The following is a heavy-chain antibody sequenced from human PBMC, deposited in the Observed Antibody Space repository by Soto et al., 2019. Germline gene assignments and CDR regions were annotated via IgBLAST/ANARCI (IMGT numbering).Heavy chain of an antibody. CDR1: GGSNSTSAYY. V-gene: IGHV4-39*01. CDR2: IHHSGNT. D-gene: IGHD3-3*01. CDR3: ARQKVWGGYYWQWFDP. Sequence: LSLTCTVSGGSNSTSAYYWGWIRQPPGKGLEWIGSIHHSGNTYHNPSLKSRVTISVDASNKQFSLKLSSVTAADTAVYFCARQKVWGGYYWQWFDPWGQGRLVTVS. J-gene: IGHJ5*02.